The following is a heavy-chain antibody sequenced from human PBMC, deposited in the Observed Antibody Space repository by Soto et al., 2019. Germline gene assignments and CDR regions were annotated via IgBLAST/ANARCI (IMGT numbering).Heavy chain of an antibody. J-gene: IGHJ3*02. CDR1: GGTFSSYA. CDR2: IIPILGIA. CDR3: ARARVGATTFAFDI. D-gene: IGHD1-26*01. Sequence: ASVKVSCKASGGTFSSYAISWVRQAPGQGLEWMGRIIPILGIANYAQKFQGRVTITADKSTSTAYMELSSLRSEDTAVYYCARARVGATTFAFDIWGQGTMVTVSS. V-gene: IGHV1-69*04.